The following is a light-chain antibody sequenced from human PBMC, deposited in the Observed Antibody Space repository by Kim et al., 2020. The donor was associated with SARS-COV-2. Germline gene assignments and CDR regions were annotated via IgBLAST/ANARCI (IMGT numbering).Light chain of an antibody. CDR3: QEYGTS. CDR2: GAS. CDR1: QSINSNY. V-gene: IGKV3-20*01. Sequence: LSLSPGERATLSCRASQSINSNYIAWYQQKPGQAPRLLIYGASSRATGIPDRFSGSGSGTDFTLTITTLEPEDFAVYYCQEYGTSFGQGTRLEIK. J-gene: IGKJ5*01.